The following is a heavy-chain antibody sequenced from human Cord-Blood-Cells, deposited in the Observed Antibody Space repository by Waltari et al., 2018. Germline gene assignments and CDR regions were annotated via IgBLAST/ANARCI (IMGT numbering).Heavy chain of an antibody. Sequence: EVQLVESGVGLVKPGGSLRLSCAASGFTFSSYSMNWVRQAPGKGLDWVSTISSSGSYKYYADSVKGRFTSSRDNAKNSLYLQMNSLRAEDTAVYYCASKLTGDSAFDIWGQGTMVTVSS. CDR2: ISSSGSYK. V-gene: IGHV3-21*01. D-gene: IGHD7-27*01. J-gene: IGHJ3*02. CDR3: ASKLTGDSAFDI. CDR1: GFTFSSYS.